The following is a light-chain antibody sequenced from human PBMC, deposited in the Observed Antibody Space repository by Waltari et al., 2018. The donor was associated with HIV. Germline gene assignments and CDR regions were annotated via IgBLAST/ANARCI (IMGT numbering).Light chain of an antibody. Sequence: QSVLTQPPSVSAAPGQKVTVSCSGSSPNLGANYVSWYQQPPGTAPKLLIYENNKRPSGIPDRFSGSKSGTSATLAITGLQTGDEADYYCGTWHSSLSAGVVFGGGTKLTVL. CDR1: SPNLGANY. CDR2: ENN. J-gene: IGLJ2*01. CDR3: GTWHSSLSAGVV. V-gene: IGLV1-51*02.